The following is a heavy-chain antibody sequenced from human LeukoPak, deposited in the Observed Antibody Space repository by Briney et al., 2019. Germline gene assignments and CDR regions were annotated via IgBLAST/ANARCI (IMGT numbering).Heavy chain of an antibody. CDR1: GFHFSSHS. J-gene: IGHJ3*02. V-gene: IGHV3-21*05. CDR3: ARDRSGSWGFDI. CDR2: ITISSSCI. Sequence: PGGSLRLSCAASGFHFSSHSMSWVRQAPGKGLECVSYITISSSCIFYADSVRGRFTIYRENAKNSLYLQMNSLRDEDAAVYYCARDRSGSWGFDIWGQGTVVTVSS. D-gene: IGHD1-26*01.